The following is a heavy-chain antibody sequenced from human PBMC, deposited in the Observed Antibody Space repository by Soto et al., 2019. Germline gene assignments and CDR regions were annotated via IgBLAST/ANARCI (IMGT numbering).Heavy chain of an antibody. CDR2: IIPIFGTA. CDR3: AREAPITIFGVVPPNWFDP. CDR1: GGTFSSYA. J-gene: IGHJ5*02. V-gene: IGHV1-69*01. D-gene: IGHD3-3*01. Sequence: QVQLVQSGAEVKKPGSSVKVSCKASGGTFSSYAISWVRQAPGQGLEWMGGIIPIFGTANYAQKFQGRVTITADESTSTAYMELSSLRSEDTAVYYCAREAPITIFGVVPPNWFDPWGQGTLVTVSS.